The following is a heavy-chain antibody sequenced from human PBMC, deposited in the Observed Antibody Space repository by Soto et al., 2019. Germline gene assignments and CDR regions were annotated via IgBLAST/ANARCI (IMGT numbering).Heavy chain of an antibody. V-gene: IGHV1-18*01. D-gene: IGHD6-19*01. CDR1: GYTFTSYG. CDR2: ISAYNGNT. CDR3: AAPKTPIAVAAHDAFDI. Sequence: ASVKVSCKASGYTFTSYGISWVRQAPGQGLEWMGWISAYNGNTNYAHKLQGRVTMTTDTSTSIAYMELRSLRSDDTAVYYCAAPKTPIAVAAHDAFDIWGQGTMDNVS. J-gene: IGHJ3*02.